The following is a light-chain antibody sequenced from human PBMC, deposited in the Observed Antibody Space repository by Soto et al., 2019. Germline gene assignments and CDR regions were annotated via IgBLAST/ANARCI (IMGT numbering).Light chain of an antibody. J-gene: IGLJ1*01. CDR3: SSYTSSSTYV. CDR2: EVS. V-gene: IGLV2-14*01. Sequence: LTQPASVSGSPGQSITISCTGTSGDVGGYNYVSWYQQHPGKAPKLMIYEVSNRPSGVSNRFSGSKSGNTASLTISGLQAEDEADYYCSSYTSSSTYVFGTRTKATVL. CDR1: SGDVGGYNY.